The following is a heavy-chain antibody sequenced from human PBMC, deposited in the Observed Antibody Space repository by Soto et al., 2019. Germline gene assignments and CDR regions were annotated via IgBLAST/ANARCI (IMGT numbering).Heavy chain of an antibody. V-gene: IGHV1-24*01. CDR3: ATVSIAVALSP. D-gene: IGHD6-19*01. Sequence: ASVTVSCKVSGYTLTDLSMHWVRQAPGKGLEWMGGFDPEDGETIYAQKFQGRVTMTEDTSTDTAYMELSSLRSEDTAVYYCATVSIAVALSPWGQGTLVTVSS. CDR2: FDPEDGET. J-gene: IGHJ5*02. CDR1: GYTLTDLS.